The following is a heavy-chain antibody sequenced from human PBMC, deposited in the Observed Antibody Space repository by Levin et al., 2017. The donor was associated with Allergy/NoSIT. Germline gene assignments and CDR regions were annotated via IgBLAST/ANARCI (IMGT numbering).Heavy chain of an antibody. D-gene: IGHD3-3*01. CDR1: GFTFSSYS. CDR2: ISSSSSYI. CDR3: ARDRGTRFLEWLLDGMDV. V-gene: IGHV3-21*01. Sequence: GESLKISCAASGFTFSSYSMNWVRQAPGKGLEWVSSISSSSSYIYYADSVKGRFTISRDNAKNSLYLQMNSLRAEDTAVYCCARDRGTRFLEWLLDGMDVWGQGTTVTVSS. J-gene: IGHJ6*02.